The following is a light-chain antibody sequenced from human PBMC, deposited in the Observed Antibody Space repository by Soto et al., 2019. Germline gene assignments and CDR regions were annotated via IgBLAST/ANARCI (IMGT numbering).Light chain of an antibody. Sequence: DIQMTQSPSSMSAYVGDRVTITCRASQSISAYLNWYQQKPGKAPKLLIYAASSLQSGVPSRFSGSGSGTDFTLTISSLQPEDFATYYCQESYSTPSVTFGPGTKVHIK. CDR1: QSISAY. V-gene: IGKV1-39*01. CDR2: AAS. J-gene: IGKJ3*01. CDR3: QESYSTPSVT.